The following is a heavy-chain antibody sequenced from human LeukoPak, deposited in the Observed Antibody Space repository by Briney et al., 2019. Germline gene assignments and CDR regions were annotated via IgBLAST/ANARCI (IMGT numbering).Heavy chain of an antibody. CDR3: ARLTIAAAGTSFDY. Sequence: SETLSLTCTVSGGSISSYYWSWIRQPPGKELEWIGYIYYSGSTNYNPSLKSRVTISVDTSKNQFSLKLSSVTAADTAVYYCARLTIAAAGTSFDYWGQGTLVTVSS. V-gene: IGHV4-59*08. J-gene: IGHJ4*02. CDR2: IYYSGST. CDR1: GGSISSYY. D-gene: IGHD6-13*01.